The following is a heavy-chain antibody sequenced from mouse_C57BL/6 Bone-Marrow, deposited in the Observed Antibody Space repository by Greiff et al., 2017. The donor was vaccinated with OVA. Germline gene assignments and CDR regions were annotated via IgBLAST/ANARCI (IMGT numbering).Heavy chain of an antibody. D-gene: IGHD2-4*01. CDR2: ISSGGDYI. V-gene: IGHV5-9-1*02. J-gene: IGHJ1*03. CDR1: GFTFSSYA. Sequence: EVQGVESGEGLVKPGGSLKLSCAASGFTFSSYAMSWVRQTPEKRLEWVAYISSGGDYIYYADTVKGRFTISRDNARNTLYLQMSSLKSEDTAMYYCTRDGSIYYDFYWYFDVWGTGTTVTVSS. CDR3: TRDGSIYYDFYWYFDV.